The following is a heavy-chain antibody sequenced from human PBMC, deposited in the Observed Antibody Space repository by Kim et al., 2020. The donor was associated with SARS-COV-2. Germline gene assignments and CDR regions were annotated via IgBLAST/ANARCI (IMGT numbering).Heavy chain of an antibody. CDR3: ARRNYLEH. CDR2: IGAGGGTT. V-gene: IGHV3-23*01. Sequence: GGSLRLSCAASGFPFSSNVMIWVRQAPGKGLEWLSDIGAGGGTTHYADSVKGRFTISRDNSKNMLYLQMNSLRAEDTAVYYCARRNYLEHWGQGILVTVSS. CDR1: GFPFSSNV. J-gene: IGHJ4*02.